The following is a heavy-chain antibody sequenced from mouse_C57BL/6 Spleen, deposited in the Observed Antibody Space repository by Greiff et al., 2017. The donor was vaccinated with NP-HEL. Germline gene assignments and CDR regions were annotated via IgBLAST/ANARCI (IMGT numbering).Heavy chain of an antibody. J-gene: IGHJ4*01. CDR1: GYTFTSYW. V-gene: IGHV1-69*01. Sequence: QVQLKQPGAELVMPGASVKLSCKASGYTFTSYWMHWVKQRPGQGLEWIGEIDPSDSYTNYNQKFKGKSTLTVDKSSSTAYMQLSSLTSEDSAVYYCARVGGNYDMDYWGQGTSVTVSS. CDR2: IDPSDSYT. CDR3: ARVGGNYDMDY.